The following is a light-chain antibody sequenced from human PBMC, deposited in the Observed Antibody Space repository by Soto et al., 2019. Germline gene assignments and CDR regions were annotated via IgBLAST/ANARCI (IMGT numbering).Light chain of an antibody. CDR2: DVS. V-gene: IGKV3-11*01. CDR3: QQRINWPFT. CDR1: ETISKS. Sequence: EIVLTQSPATLSLSPGERATLSCRASETISKSLAWYHQRRGQPPRLLMYDVSSRASDLPARFSGSGSGTDFTLTISSLEPEDFAIYYCQQRINWPFTFGPGTKVDF. J-gene: IGKJ3*01.